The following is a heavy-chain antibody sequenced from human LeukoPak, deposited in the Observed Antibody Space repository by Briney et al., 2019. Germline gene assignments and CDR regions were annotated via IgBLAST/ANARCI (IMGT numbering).Heavy chain of an antibody. J-gene: IGHJ4*02. CDR2: IGGNNNYI. D-gene: IGHD3-10*01. V-gene: IGHV3-21*01. CDR3: ARRFGQSGPYYFDY. Sequence: PGGSLRLSCAASGFTFSSYTMNWVRQAPGKGLEWVSSIGGNNNYIYYADSVNGRFTISRDNAKNSLYLQMNGLRAEDTAVYYCARRFGQSGPYYFDYWGQGTLVTVSS. CDR1: GFTFSSYT.